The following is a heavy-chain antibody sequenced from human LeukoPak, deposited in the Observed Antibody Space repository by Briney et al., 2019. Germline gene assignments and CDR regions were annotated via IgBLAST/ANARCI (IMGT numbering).Heavy chain of an antibody. J-gene: IGHJ6*02. D-gene: IGHD1-26*01. V-gene: IGHV3-30-3*01. CDR3: ARGGSYMDYYYGMDV. CDR2: ISYDGSNK. CDR1: GFTFSSYA. Sequence: GRSLRLSCAASGFTFSSYAMHRVRQAPGKGLEWVAVISYDGSNKYYADSVKGRFTISRDNSKNTLYLQMNSLRAEDTAVYYCARGGSYMDYYYGMDVWGQGTTVTVSS.